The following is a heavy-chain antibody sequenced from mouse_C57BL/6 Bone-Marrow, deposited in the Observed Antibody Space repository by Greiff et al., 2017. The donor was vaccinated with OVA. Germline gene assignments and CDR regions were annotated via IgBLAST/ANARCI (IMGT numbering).Heavy chain of an antibody. CDR3: AGGTTVVATPFAY. Sequence: EVKLMESGGGLVKPGGSLKLSCAASGFTFSDYGMHWVRQAPEKGLEWVAYISSGSSTIYYADTVKGRFTISRDNAKNTLFLQMTSLGSEDTARYYSAGGTTVVATPFAYWGQGTLVTVSA. V-gene: IGHV5-17*01. J-gene: IGHJ3*01. CDR1: GFTFSDYG. CDR2: ISSGSSTI. D-gene: IGHD1-1*01.